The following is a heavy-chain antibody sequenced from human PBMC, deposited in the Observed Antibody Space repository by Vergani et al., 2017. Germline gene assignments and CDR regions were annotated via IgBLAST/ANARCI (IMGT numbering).Heavy chain of an antibody. CDR2: IIPIFGTA. J-gene: IGHJ6*03. Sequence: QVQLVQSGAEVKKPGSSVKVSFKASGGTFSSYAISWVRQAPGQGLEWMGGIIPIFGTANYAQKFQGRVTITADESTSTAYMELSSLRSEDTAVYYCARRSSSSLGYYYMDVWGKGTTVTVSS. CDR1: GGTFSSYA. V-gene: IGHV1-69*01. D-gene: IGHD6-6*01. CDR3: ARRSSSSLGYYYMDV.